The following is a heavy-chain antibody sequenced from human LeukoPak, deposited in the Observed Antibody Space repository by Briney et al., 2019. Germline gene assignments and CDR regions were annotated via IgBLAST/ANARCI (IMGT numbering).Heavy chain of an antibody. Sequence: PGGSLRLSCAASGFTFSSYAMSWVRQAPGKGLEWVSAISGSGGSTYYADSVKGRFTISRDNSKNTLYLQMNSLRAEDTAVYYCAKDRGRYGDYARFDYWGQGTLVTVSS. J-gene: IGHJ4*02. V-gene: IGHV3-23*01. CDR2: ISGSGGST. D-gene: IGHD4-17*01. CDR1: GFTFSSYA. CDR3: AKDRGRYGDYARFDY.